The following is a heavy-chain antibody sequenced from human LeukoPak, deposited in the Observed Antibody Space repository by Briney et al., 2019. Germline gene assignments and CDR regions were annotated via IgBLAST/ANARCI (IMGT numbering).Heavy chain of an antibody. J-gene: IGHJ6*02. D-gene: IGHD6-19*01. CDR3: AKDLGIAVNYYYYGMDV. CDR2: ISWNSGSI. CDR1: GFTFDDYA. Sequence: GGSLRLSCAASGFTFDDYAMHWVRQAPGKGLGGVSGISWNSGSIGYADSVKGRFTISRDNAKNSLYLQMNSLRAEDTALYYCAKDLGIAVNYYYYGMDVWGQGTTVTVSS. V-gene: IGHV3-9*01.